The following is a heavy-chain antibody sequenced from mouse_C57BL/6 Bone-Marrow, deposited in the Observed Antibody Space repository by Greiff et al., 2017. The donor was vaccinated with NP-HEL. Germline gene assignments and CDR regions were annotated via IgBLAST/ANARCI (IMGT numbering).Heavy chain of an antibody. J-gene: IGHJ4*01. Sequence: EVKVVESGGGLVQSGRSLRLSCATSGFTFSDFYMEWVRQAPGKGLEWIAASRNKANDYTTEYSASVKGRFIVSRDTSQSILYLQMNALRAEDTAIYYCASDALSPSVGAMDYWGQGTSVTVSS. CDR3: ASDALSPSVGAMDY. V-gene: IGHV7-1*01. CDR1: GFTFSDFY. D-gene: IGHD1-1*01. CDR2: SRNKANDYTT.